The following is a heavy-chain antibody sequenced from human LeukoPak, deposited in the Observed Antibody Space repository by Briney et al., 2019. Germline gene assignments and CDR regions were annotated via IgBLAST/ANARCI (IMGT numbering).Heavy chain of an antibody. CDR3: ARDGGYYDSFFDY. V-gene: IGHV3-21*01. Sequence: GGSLRLSCAASGFTFSSYSMNWVRQAPGKELEWVSSISSGSSYIYYADSVKGRFTISRGNAKNSLYLQMNSLRAEDTAVYYCARDGGYYDSFFDYWGQGTLVTVSS. J-gene: IGHJ4*02. D-gene: IGHD1-26*01. CDR1: GFTFSSYS. CDR2: ISSGSSYI.